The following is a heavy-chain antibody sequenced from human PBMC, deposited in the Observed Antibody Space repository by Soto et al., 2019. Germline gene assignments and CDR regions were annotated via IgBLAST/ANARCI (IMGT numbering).Heavy chain of an antibody. CDR2: IYYSGST. CDR1: GGSVSSGSYY. V-gene: IGHV4-61*01. J-gene: IGHJ5*02. CDR3: ARVLAVAGTGVWFDP. Sequence: QVQLQESGPGLVKPSETLSLTCTVSGGSVSSGSYYWSWIRQPPGKGLEWIGYIYYSGSTNYNPSLKSRVTISVDTSKNQFSLKLSSVTAADTAVYYCARVLAVAGTGVWFDPWGQGTLVTVSS. D-gene: IGHD6-19*01.